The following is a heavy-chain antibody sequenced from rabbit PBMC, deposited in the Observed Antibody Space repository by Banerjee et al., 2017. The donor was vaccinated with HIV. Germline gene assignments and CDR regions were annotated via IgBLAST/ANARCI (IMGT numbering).Heavy chain of an antibody. J-gene: IGHJ5*01. V-gene: IGHV1S40*01. CDR1: GFSFSTSYY. Sequence: QSLEESGGDLVKPGASLTLTCTASGFSFSTSYYMCWVRQAPGKGLEWIACIGAGSGNTWYAGWANGRFTISKTSSTTVTLQVTSLTAADTATYFCARDRAGGVVYDWLDLWGQGTLVTVS. CDR2: IGAGSGNT. CDR3: ARDRAGGVVYDWLDL. D-gene: IGHD4-1*01.